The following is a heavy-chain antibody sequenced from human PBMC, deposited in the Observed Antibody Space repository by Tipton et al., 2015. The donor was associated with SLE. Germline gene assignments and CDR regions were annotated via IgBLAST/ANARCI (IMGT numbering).Heavy chain of an antibody. V-gene: IGHV3-23*01. D-gene: IGHD2-8*02. CDR1: GVTVSNYA. J-gene: IGHJ3*01. CDR2: ISGSATGGTT. Sequence: SGVTVSNYAMSWVRQAPGKGLEWVSAISGSATGGTTDYADSVRGRFTISRDNAKNTLYVQMSSLRAEDTAVYYCARAQLLADDVYNLWGQGTMVTVSS. CDR3: ARAQLLADDVYNL.